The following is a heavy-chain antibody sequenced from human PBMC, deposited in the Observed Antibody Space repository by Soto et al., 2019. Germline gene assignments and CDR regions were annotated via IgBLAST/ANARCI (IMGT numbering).Heavy chain of an antibody. V-gene: IGHV1-2*02. CDR1: GYTFTGYY. CDR2: IDPNSGGT. D-gene: IGHD3-22*01. J-gene: IGHJ6*02. CDR3: ARDQSYYYDSSGYYNRTNGMDV. Sequence: ASVKVSCKASGYTFTGYYMHWVRQAPGQGLEWMGWIDPNSGGTNYAQKFQGRVTMTRDTSISTAYMELSRLRSDDTAVYYCARDQSYYYDSSGYYNRTNGMDVWGQGTTGTVS.